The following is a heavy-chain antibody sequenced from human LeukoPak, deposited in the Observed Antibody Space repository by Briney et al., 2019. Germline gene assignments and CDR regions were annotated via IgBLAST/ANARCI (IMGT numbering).Heavy chain of an antibody. CDR1: GGSFSGYY. CDR3: ARGTVDTAMVPDF. CDR2: INHSGST. Sequence: SETLSLTCAVYGGSFSGYYWSWIRQPPGKGLEWIGEINHSGSTNYNPSLKSRITISVDTSNNQFSLKLSSVTAADTAVYYCARGTVDTAMVPDFWGQGTLVTVSS. V-gene: IGHV4-34*09. D-gene: IGHD5-18*01. J-gene: IGHJ4*02.